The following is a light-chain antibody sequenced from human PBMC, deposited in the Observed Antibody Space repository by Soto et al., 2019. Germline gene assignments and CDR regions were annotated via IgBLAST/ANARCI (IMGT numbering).Light chain of an antibody. Sequence: EIMVTQSPATLSVSPGERATLSCRASQSVNNNLAWSQHTPCQPPRLLIYGASNRATGIPARFGGSGYWTQFSLTISCLQSEDFAIYYCQQYNNWPLLTFGGGTKVEIK. CDR3: QQYNNWPLLT. CDR2: GAS. CDR1: QSVNNN. J-gene: IGKJ4*01. V-gene: IGKV3-15*01.